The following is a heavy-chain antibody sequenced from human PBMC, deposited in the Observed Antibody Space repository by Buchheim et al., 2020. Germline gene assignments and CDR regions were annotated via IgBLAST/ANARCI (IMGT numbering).Heavy chain of an antibody. V-gene: IGHV3-7*01. CDR1: GFTFSSYW. D-gene: IGHD2-15*01. Sequence: EVQLVESGGGLVQPGGSLRLSCAASGFTFSSYWMSWVRQAQGKGLEWLPNIKKDGSEKYYVDFVKGQFTISRDNARTSRYLQMNSLRAEDTAVYYCARVLAGGYEYGMDVWGQGTT. CDR2: IKKDGSEK. CDR3: ARVLAGGYEYGMDV. J-gene: IGHJ6*02.